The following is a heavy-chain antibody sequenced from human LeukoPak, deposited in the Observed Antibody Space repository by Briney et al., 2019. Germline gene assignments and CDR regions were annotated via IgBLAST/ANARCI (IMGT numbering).Heavy chain of an antibody. CDR2: ISGSGGST. CDR3: AKDFIVVVPAARGGFDY. J-gene: IGHJ4*02. Sequence: GGSLRLSCAASGFTFSSYAMSWVRQAPGKGLEWVSAISGSGGSTYYADSVKGRFTISRDNSKNTLYLQMNSLRAEDTAVYYCAKDFIVVVPAARGGFDYXXXGTLVXVSX. CDR1: GFTFSSYA. D-gene: IGHD2-2*01. V-gene: IGHV3-23*01.